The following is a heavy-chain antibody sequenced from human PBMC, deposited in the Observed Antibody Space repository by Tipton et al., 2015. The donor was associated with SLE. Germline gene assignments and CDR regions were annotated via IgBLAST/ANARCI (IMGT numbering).Heavy chain of an antibody. V-gene: IGHV5-51*01. Sequence: QLVQSGAEVKTPGESLKISCKGAGYTFTNYWIGWVRQMPGKGLEWMGIIYPGDSDTRYSPSFQGQVTISDDKSITTAYLQWSSLKASDTAMYYCARLITVGAKEARGFDYWGQGTLVTVSS. J-gene: IGHJ4*02. CDR1: GYTFTNYW. CDR3: ARLITVGAKEARGFDY. D-gene: IGHD4/OR15-4a*01. CDR2: IYPGDSDT.